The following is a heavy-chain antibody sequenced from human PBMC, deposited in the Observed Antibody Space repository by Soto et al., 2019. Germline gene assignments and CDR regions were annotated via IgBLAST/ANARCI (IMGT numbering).Heavy chain of an antibody. CDR2: ISGSGGST. CDR1: GFTFSSYA. D-gene: IGHD3-10*01. J-gene: IGHJ4*02. CDR3: AKDSRGLVINSGVDY. V-gene: IGHV3-23*01. Sequence: GGSLRLSCAASGFTFSSYAMSWVRQAPGKGLEWVSAISGSGGSTYYADSVKGRFTISRDNSKNTLYLQMNSLRAEDTAVYCCAKDSRGLVINSGVDYWGQGTLVTVSS.